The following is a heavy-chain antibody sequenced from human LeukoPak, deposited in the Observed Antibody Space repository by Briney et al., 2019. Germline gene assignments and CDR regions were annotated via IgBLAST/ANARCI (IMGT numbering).Heavy chain of an antibody. J-gene: IGHJ4*02. Sequence: GGSLRLSCAASGFTFSSYSMNWVRQAPGERLEWVSSISSSSSYIYYADSVKGRFTISRDDAKNSLFLQMNSLRAEDTAVYYCARSDYGVTAIDYWGQGTLVTVSS. V-gene: IGHV3-21*01. CDR3: ARSDYGVTAIDY. CDR2: ISSSSSYI. CDR1: GFTFSSYS. D-gene: IGHD2-21*02.